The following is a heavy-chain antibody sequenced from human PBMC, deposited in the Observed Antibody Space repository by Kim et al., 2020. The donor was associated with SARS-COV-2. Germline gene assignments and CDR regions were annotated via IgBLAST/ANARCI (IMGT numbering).Heavy chain of an antibody. J-gene: IGHJ5*02. D-gene: IGHD6-19*01. CDR3: ARAFNGQQWLGSMGFDP. Sequence: GGSLRLSCAASGFTFSDYYMSWIRQAPGKGLEWVSYISSSSSYTNYADSVKGRFTISRDNAKNSLYLQMNSLRAEDTAVYYCARAFNGQQWLGSMGFDPWGQGTLVTVSS. CDR2: ISSSSSYT. V-gene: IGHV3-11*05. CDR1: GFTFSDYY.